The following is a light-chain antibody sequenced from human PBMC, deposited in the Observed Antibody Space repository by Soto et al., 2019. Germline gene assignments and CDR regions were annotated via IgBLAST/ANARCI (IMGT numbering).Light chain of an antibody. CDR1: SSDVGGYNY. Sequence: QSALTQPASVSGSPGQSITISCTGTSSDVGGYNYVSWYQHHPGKAPKLMIYDVSNRPSGASNRFSGSKSGNTASLTISGLQAEDEADYYSSSYVISSTRFYVFGAGTKVTVL. CDR2: DVS. V-gene: IGLV2-14*03. J-gene: IGLJ1*01. CDR3: SSYVISSTRFYV.